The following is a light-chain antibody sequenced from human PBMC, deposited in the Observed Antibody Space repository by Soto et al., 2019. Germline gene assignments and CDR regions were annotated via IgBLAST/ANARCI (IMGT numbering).Light chain of an antibody. Sequence: QPVLAQRGAVSGSPARSTPNHCTKNSSDVGGYNYVSWYHQHPGKAPKRMIYDVSNRPSGVSNRFSGSKSGNTASLTISGLQAEDEADYYCSSYTSSSSLVFVTRTKVTVL. CDR1: SSDVGGYNY. CDR3: SSYTSSSSLV. V-gene: IGLV2-14*01. J-gene: IGLJ1*01. CDR2: DVS.